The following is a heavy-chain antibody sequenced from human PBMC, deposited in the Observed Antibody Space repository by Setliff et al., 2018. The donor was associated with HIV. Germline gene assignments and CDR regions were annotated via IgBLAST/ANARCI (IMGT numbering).Heavy chain of an antibody. J-gene: IGHJ3*02. D-gene: IGHD3-22*01. Sequence: PGGSLRLSCAASGFTFSNYAMTWVRQAPGKGLEWVSTISGDAGSTYHADAVKGRFTISRDDSKKTLYLQIKSLRVEDTAVYYCARSMNYDTSGWSFDGFDIWGQGTMVTVSS. CDR1: GFTFSNYA. CDR3: ARSMNYDTSGWSFDGFDI. V-gene: IGHV3-23*01. CDR2: ISGDAGST.